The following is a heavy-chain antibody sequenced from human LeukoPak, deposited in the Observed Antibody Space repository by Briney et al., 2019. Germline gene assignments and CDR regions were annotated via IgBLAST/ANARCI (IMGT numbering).Heavy chain of an antibody. CDR2: ISAYNGNT. J-gene: IGHJ4*02. Sequence: ASVKVSCKASGYTFTSYGISWVRQAPGQGLEWMGWISAYNGNTNYAQKLQGRVTMTTDTSTSTAYMELRSLRSDDTAVYYCARWYSSGWYKSSSYYFDYWGQGTLVTVSS. CDR3: ARWYSSGWYKSSSYYFDY. V-gene: IGHV1-18*01. D-gene: IGHD6-19*01. CDR1: GYTFTSYG.